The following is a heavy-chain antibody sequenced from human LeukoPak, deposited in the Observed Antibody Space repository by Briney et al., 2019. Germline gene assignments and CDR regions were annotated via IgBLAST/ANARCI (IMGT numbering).Heavy chain of an antibody. V-gene: IGHV1-8*01. D-gene: IGHD3-10*01. Sequence: ASVKVSCMASGYTFTSYDINWVRQATGQGLEWMGWMNPNSGNTGYAQKFQGRVTMTRNTSISTAYMELSSLRSEDTAVYYCARSSFRGVTLFDYWGQGTLVTVSS. CDR1: GYTFTSYD. CDR2: MNPNSGNT. CDR3: ARSSFRGVTLFDY. J-gene: IGHJ4*02.